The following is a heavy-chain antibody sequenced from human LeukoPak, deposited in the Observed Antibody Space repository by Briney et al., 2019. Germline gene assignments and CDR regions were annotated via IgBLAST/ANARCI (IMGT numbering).Heavy chain of an antibody. V-gene: IGHV1-69*05. J-gene: IGHJ6*03. CDR3: ARDKSPQGPRPHNYYMDV. CDR1: GGTFSSYA. Sequence: GASMKVSYKASGGTFSSYAISWVRQAPGQGLEWMGGIIPIFVTANYAQKFQGRVTITTDESTSTAYMELSRLRSEDTAVYYCARDKSPQGPRPHNYYMDVWGQGTTVTVSS. CDR2: IIPIFVTA.